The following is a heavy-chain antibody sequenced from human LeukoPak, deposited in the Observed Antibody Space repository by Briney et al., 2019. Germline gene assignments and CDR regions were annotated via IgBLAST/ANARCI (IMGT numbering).Heavy chain of an antibody. CDR2: IFSGGST. V-gene: IGHV3-53*01. D-gene: IGHD6-19*01. CDR1: GFTVSSNY. J-gene: IGHJ4*02. Sequence: GGSLRLSCVASGFTVSSNYMSWVRQAPGKGLEWVSAIFSGGSTFYADSVTGRFTISRDNSENTVYLEMNSLRAEDTAVYYCARDLKTSGWYGDFDYWGQGTLATVSS. CDR3: ARDLKTSGWYGDFDY.